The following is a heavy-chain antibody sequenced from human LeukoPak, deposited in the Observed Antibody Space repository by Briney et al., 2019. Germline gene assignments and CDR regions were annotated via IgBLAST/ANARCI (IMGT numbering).Heavy chain of an antibody. CDR3: ARDLSPLWYFDL. CDR1: GGSISSYY. J-gene: IGHJ2*01. Sequence: SETLSLTCAVSGGSISSYYCSWIRQPPGKGLEWIGYIYYSGSPNYNPSLKSRVTISVDTSKNQFSLKLSSVTAADTAVYYCARDLSPLWYFDLWGRGTLVTVSS. V-gene: IGHV4-59*01. CDR2: IYYSGSP. D-gene: IGHD3-3*02.